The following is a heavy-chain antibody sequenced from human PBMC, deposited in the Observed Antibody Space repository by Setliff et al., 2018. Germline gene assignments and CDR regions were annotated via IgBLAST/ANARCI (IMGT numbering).Heavy chain of an antibody. Sequence: SETLSLTCTVSGGSISSSSYYWGWIRQPPGKGLEWIGEINHSGSTNYNPSLKSRVTISVDKSKNQFSLKLSSVTAADTAVYYCARDWRDSIGHYYEVYWGQGTLVTVSS. V-gene: IGHV4-39*07. CDR1: GGSISSSSYY. CDR2: INHSGST. J-gene: IGHJ4*02. CDR3: ARDWRDSIGHYYEVY. D-gene: IGHD3-22*01.